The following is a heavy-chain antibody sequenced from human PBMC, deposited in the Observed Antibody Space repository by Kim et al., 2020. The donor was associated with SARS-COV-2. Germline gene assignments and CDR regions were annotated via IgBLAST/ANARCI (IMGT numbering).Heavy chain of an antibody. Sequence: SYAQKFQGGVTRTRDTSTSTVYMELCSLRSEDTAVYYCARARIGDDAFDIWGQGTMVTVSS. D-gene: IGHD3-10*01. J-gene: IGHJ3*02. CDR3: ARARIGDDAFDI. V-gene: IGHV1-46*01.